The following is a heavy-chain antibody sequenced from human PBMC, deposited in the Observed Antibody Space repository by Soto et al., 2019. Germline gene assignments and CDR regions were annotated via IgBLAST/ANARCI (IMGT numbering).Heavy chain of an antibody. D-gene: IGHD5-18*01. V-gene: IGHV5-10-1*01. CDR1: GYSVARYY. Sequence: KVTCVDPGYSVARYYITWARQMHGKGLEWMGRIDPSDSYTTYNPSFQGHVTISADKSIRTAYLQWSSLEASDSARYYCMRGDTAVVGTVVVGWAKGASITVSS. CDR3: MRGDTAVVGTVVVG. CDR2: IDPSDSYT. J-gene: IGHJ6*04.